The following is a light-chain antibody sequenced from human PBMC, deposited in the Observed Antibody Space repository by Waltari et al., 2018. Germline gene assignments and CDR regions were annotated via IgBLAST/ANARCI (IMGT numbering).Light chain of an antibody. CDR3: QKYGTLPAT. Sequence: EIRLTQSPGALSLSSGERATLSCTSSQSISKYLAWYQQKPGQAPRLLIYEATIRATGIPDRFSGSGFGTDFSLTISSLEPEDFAVYYCQKYGTLPATFGQGTKVEIK. J-gene: IGKJ1*01. CDR1: QSISKY. V-gene: IGKV3-20*01. CDR2: EAT.